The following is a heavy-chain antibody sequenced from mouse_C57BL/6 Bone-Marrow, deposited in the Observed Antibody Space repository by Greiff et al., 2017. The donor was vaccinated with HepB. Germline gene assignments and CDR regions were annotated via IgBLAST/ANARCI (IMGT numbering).Heavy chain of an antibody. V-gene: IGHV5-6*01. CDR1: GFTFSSYG. Sequence: EVKLMESGGDLVKPGGSLKLSCAASGFTFSSYGMSWVRQTPDKRLEWVATISSGGSYTYYPDSVKGRFTISRDNAKNTLYLQMSSLKSEDTAMYYWARHPYYGSSYGGFFDYWGQGTTLTVSS. CDR2: ISSGGSYT. CDR3: ARHPYYGSSYGGFFDY. J-gene: IGHJ2*01. D-gene: IGHD1-1*01.